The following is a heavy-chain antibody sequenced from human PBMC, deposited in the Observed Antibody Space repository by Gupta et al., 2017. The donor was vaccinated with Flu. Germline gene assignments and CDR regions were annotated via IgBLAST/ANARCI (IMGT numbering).Heavy chain of an antibody. Sequence: QVQLVESGGGLVKPGGSLRLSCAASGFTFSDYYMSWIRQAPGKGLEWVSYISSSSRYTNYADSVKGRFTISRDNAKNSLYLQMNSLRAEDTAVYYCARGAVAGTTPYYFDYWGQGTLVTVSS. CDR2: ISSSSRYT. CDR3: ARGAVAGTTPYYFDY. D-gene: IGHD6-19*01. J-gene: IGHJ4*02. CDR1: GFTFSDYY. V-gene: IGHV3-11*05.